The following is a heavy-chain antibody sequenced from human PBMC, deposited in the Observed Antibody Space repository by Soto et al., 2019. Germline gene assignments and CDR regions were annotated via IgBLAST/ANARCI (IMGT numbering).Heavy chain of an antibody. D-gene: IGHD3-3*01. CDR2: IYYSGST. CDR3: ARVSYDFWSGYSDYYMDV. CDR1: GGSISSYY. Sequence: PSETLSLTCTVSGGSISSYYWSWIRQPPGKGLEWIGYIYYSGSTNYNPSLKSRVTISVDTSKNQFSLKLSSVTAADTAVYYCARVSYDFWSGYSDYYMDVWGKGTTVTVSS. V-gene: IGHV4-59*01. J-gene: IGHJ6*03.